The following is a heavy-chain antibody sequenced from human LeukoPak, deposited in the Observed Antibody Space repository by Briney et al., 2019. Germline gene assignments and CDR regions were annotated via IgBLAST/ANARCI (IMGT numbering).Heavy chain of an antibody. J-gene: IGHJ3*02. CDR2: IYPGDSDT. CDR3: ARVNCSSTSCYWVDAFDI. Sequence: GESLKISCKGSGYSFTSYWIGWVRQMPGKGLEWMGIIYPGDSDTRYSPSFQGQVTISADKSISTAYLQWSSLKASDTAMYYWARVNCSSTSCYWVDAFDIWGQGTMVTVSS. V-gene: IGHV5-51*01. D-gene: IGHD2-2*01. CDR1: GYSFTSYW.